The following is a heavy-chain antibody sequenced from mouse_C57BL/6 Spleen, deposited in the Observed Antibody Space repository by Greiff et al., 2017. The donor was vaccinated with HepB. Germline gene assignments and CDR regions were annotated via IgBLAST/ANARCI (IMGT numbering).Heavy chain of an antibody. CDR1: GYAFSSYW. D-gene: IGHD1-1*01. CDR3: ARPGSSLFDY. J-gene: IGHJ2*01. Sequence: VRLQESGAELVKPGASVKISCKASGYAFSSYWMNWVKQRPGKGLEWIGQIYPGDGDTNYNGKFKGKATLTADKSSSTAYMQLSSLTSEDSAVYFCARPGSSLFDYWGQGTTLTVSS. V-gene: IGHV1-80*01. CDR2: IYPGDGDT.